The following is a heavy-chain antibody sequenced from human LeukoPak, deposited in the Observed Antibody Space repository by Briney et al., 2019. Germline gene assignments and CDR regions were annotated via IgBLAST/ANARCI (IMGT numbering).Heavy chain of an antibody. CDR3: ARQQGLQNLNFDY. J-gene: IGHJ4*02. Sequence: ASVKVSCKTSGYTFTSYYIHWVRQAPGQGLEWLGIINPIGGTTDYAQKFQGRVTMTRDTSTSTVYMELSSLSPEDTAVYYCARQQGLQNLNFDYWGQGTLVTVSS. D-gene: IGHD4-11*01. V-gene: IGHV1-46*01. CDR2: INPIGGTT. CDR1: GYTFTSYY.